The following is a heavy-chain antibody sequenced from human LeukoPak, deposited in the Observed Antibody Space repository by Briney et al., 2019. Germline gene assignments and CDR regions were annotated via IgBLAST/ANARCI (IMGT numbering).Heavy chain of an antibody. CDR1: GFTYSTYW. V-gene: IGHV3-30*18. D-gene: IGHD3-22*01. Sequence: GGPLRLSCAASGFTYSTYWMSWVPQAPGKGLEGVAVISYDGSNKYYADSVKGRFTISRDNHKNTLYLQMNSLRAEDTAVYYCAKGPTMIVVVITGVDYWGQGTLVTVSS. CDR3: AKGPTMIVVVITGVDY. J-gene: IGHJ4*02. CDR2: ISYDGSNK.